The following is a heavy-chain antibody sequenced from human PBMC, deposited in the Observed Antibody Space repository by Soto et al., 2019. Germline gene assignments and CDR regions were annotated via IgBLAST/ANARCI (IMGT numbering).Heavy chain of an antibody. V-gene: IGHV3-30*03. CDR2: ISNDALNK. CDR3: ARPRFDYYYYYGMDV. D-gene: IGHD3-10*01. J-gene: IGHJ6*02. Sequence: QVQLVESGGGVVQPGRALRLACEASGFIFSSYGMHWVRQAPGKGLEWVAVISNDALNKYYADSVRGRFTISRDDSKNTLYLLMNSLRAEDTAVYYCARPRFDYYYYYGMDVWGQGTTVTVSS. CDR1: GFIFSSYG.